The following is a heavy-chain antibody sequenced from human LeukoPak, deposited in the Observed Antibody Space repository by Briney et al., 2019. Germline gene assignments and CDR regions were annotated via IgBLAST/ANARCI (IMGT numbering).Heavy chain of an antibody. CDR1: GYTFTRYF. Sequence: ASVKVPCKASGYTFTRYFTHWVRQAPGQGLEWMGIINPSGGSTTYAQKFQGRVTMTRDMSPSTVYMELSSLRSEDTAVYYCARVSGDYSMPFDYWGQGTLVTVSS. V-gene: IGHV1-46*01. D-gene: IGHD2/OR15-2a*01. CDR2: INPSGGST. J-gene: IGHJ4*02. CDR3: ARVSGDYSMPFDY.